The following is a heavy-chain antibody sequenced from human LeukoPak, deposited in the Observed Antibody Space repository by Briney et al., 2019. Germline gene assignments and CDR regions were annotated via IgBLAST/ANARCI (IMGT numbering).Heavy chain of an antibody. CDR1: GFTFDDYA. D-gene: IGHD2-2*01. V-gene: IGHV3-9*01. CDR2: ISWNSGSI. Sequence: GRSLRLSCAASGFTFDDYAMHWVRQAPGKGLEWVSVISWNSGSIVYADSVKGRFTISRDNAKNSLYLQMNSLRAEDTALYYCAKDSCSTSCSSDYWGQGTLVTVSS. J-gene: IGHJ4*02. CDR3: AKDSCSTSCSSDY.